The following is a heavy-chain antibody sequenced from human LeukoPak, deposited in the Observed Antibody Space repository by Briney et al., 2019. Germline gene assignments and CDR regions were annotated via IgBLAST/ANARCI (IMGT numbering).Heavy chain of an antibody. CDR3: ASGRWLQLPNY. D-gene: IGHD5-24*01. V-gene: IGHV4-4*09. CDR1: GGFISSYY. Sequence: SETLSLTCTVSGGFISSYYWSWIRQPPGKGLEWIGYIHTSGSTNYNPSLKSRVTISVDTSKSQFSLKLTSVTAADTAVYYCASGRWLQLPNYWGQGTLVTVSS. J-gene: IGHJ4*02. CDR2: IHTSGST.